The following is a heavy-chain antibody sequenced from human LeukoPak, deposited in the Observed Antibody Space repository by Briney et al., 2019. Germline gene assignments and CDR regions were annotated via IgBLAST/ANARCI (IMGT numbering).Heavy chain of an antibody. D-gene: IGHD6-13*01. CDR3: ARDTALYSSSWSAANYFDY. CDR1: GGTFSSYA. Sequence: GASVKVSCKASGGTFSSYAISWVRQAPGQGLEWMGGIIPIFGTANYAQKFQGRVTITADESTSTAYMELSSLRSEDTAVYYCARDTALYSSSWSAANYFDYWGQGTLVTVSS. V-gene: IGHV1-69*13. CDR2: IIPIFGTA. J-gene: IGHJ4*02.